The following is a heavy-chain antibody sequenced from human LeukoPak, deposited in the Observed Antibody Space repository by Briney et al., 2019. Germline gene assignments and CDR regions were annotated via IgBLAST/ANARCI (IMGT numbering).Heavy chain of an antibody. CDR2: IYSSGTT. CDR3: ARCGSDEYYFDF. Sequence: PSATLSLTCTVSGDSISRNYWSWIRQPAGKGLEWIGRIYSSGTTNYNPSLKSRVTMSVDTSKKQFSLRLTSVTAADTAVYYCARCGSDEYYFDFWGQGTLVTVSS. CDR1: GDSISRNY. V-gene: IGHV4-4*07. J-gene: IGHJ4*02. D-gene: IGHD5-12*01.